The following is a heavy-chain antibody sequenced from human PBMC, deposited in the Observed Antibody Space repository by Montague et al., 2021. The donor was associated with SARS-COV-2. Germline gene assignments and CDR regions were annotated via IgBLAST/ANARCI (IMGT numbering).Heavy chain of an antibody. D-gene: IGHD3-3*01. V-gene: IGHV4-39*01. CDR3: ARMDRDITIFGGLRGYFDV. CDR1: GGSISSSYY. CDR2: IYYSGST. Sequence: SETLSLTCIVSGGSISSSYYWCWSRQPPGKGLEWFVGIYYSGSTYYNPSLNSRVTISADTSKNQFSLKLSSVTTADPAVYYCARMDRDITIFGGLRGYFDVWGRGTLVTISS. J-gene: IGHJ2*01.